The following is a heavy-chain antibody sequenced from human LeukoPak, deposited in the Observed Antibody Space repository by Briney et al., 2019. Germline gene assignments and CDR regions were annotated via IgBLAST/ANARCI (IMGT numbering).Heavy chain of an antibody. CDR1: GGSISSSRYY. V-gene: IGHV4-39*07. J-gene: IGHJ4*02. CDR3: ARDLFLLPTHDFPDY. D-gene: IGHD3-3*01. Sequence: PESLSLTCTLSGGSISSSRYYWGWTRHPPGKGLEWIGSIYYSGSTYYNTSLKTRVTISVDTSKDQFSQKLSSLTAADTAVYYCARDLFLLPTHDFPDYWGQGTLVTVSS. CDR2: IYYSGST.